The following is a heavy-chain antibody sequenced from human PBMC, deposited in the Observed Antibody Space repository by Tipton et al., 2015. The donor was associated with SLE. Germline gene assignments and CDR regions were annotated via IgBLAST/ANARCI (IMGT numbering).Heavy chain of an antibody. CDR3: ARSIVATTDFDN. D-gene: IGHD5-12*01. CDR1: GGSISSYY. Sequence: TLSLTCTVSGGSISSYYWSWIRQPPGKGLEWIGYIYYSGITNYAQKFQGRVTMTTDTSTSTAYLELRSLTSNDTAIYYCARSIVATTDFDNWGQGTLVTVSS. J-gene: IGHJ4*02. V-gene: IGHV4-59*07. CDR2: IYYSGIT.